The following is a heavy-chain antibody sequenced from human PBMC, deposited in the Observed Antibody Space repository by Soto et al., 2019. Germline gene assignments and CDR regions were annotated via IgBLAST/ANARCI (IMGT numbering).Heavy chain of an antibody. CDR1: GGSISSSNW. J-gene: IGHJ6*02. V-gene: IGHV4-4*02. Sequence: PSETLSLTCAVSGGSISSSNWWSWVRQPPGKGLEWIGEICHSGSTNYNPSLKSRVTISVDKSKNQFSLKLSSVTAADTAVYYWARDYGSGSLFTPGGMGVWGQGTTVTVSS. D-gene: IGHD3-10*01. CDR3: ARDYGSGSLFTPGGMGV. CDR2: ICHSGST.